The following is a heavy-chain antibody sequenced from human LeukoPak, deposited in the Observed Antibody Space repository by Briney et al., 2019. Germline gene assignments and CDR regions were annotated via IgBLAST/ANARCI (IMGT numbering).Heavy chain of an antibody. Sequence: SGGSLRLSCAASGFGFSSYWMSWVRQTPENGLEFVGNIDRDGGVRNYMDSLKGRCTISRDNGKKSLYLEINSLRADVTAVYYCARDPGSSAFDLWGRGALVTVSS. J-gene: IGHJ4*02. CDR1: GFGFSSYW. D-gene: IGHD1-14*01. CDR3: ARDPGSSAFDL. CDR2: IDRDGGVR. V-gene: IGHV3-7*01.